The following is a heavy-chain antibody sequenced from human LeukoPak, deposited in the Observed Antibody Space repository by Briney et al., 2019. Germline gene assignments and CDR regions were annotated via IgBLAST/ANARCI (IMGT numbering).Heavy chain of an antibody. D-gene: IGHD4-23*01. CDR1: GFTFSSYS. CDR2: ISSSSSYI. J-gene: IGHJ3*02. Sequence: GGSLRLSCAASGFTFSSYSMNWVRQAPGKGLESVSSISSSSSYIYYADSVKGRFTISRDNAKNSLYLQMNSLRAEDTAVYYCARVGYGGNSGYSGAFDIWGQGTMVTVSS. V-gene: IGHV3-21*04. CDR3: ARVGYGGNSGYSGAFDI.